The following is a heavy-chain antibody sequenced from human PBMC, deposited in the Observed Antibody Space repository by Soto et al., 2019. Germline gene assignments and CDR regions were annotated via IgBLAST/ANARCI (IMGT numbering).Heavy chain of an antibody. Sequence: SETLSLTCTVSGGSISSSSYYWGWIRQPPGKGLEWIGSIYYSGSTYYNPSLKSRVTIPVDTSKNQFSLKLSSVTAADTAVYYCARTYGSGSYFLAPVAYWGQGTLVTVSS. V-gene: IGHV4-39*01. CDR1: GGSISSSSYY. CDR2: IYYSGST. J-gene: IGHJ4*02. CDR3: ARTYGSGSYFLAPVAY. D-gene: IGHD3-10*01.